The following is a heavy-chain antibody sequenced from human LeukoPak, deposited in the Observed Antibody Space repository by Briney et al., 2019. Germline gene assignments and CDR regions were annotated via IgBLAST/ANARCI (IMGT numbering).Heavy chain of an antibody. CDR3: ARDRSGWLDY. CDR2: IKQDGREK. J-gene: IGHJ4*02. V-gene: IGHV3-7*01. CDR1: GFTFTSYW. Sequence: PGGSLRLSCAASGFTFTSYWMSWVRQAPGKGLEWVANIKQDGREKKYVASVKGRFTISRDNAKNSLYLQMNSLRDEDTAVYYCARDRSGWLDYWGQGTLVTVSS. D-gene: IGHD6-19*01.